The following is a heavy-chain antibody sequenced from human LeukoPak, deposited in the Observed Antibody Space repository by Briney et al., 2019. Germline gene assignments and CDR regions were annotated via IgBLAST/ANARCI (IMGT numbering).Heavy chain of an antibody. Sequence: SETLSLTCTVSGGSISGTTYYWGWIRQPPGKGLEWIGSIYYNGNTYYNPSLKSRVTISVDTSKDQFSLKLTSVTAADTAVYYCARSTSGLYFWADTWSQGSRVTVSS. CDR1: GGSISGTTYY. CDR2: IYYNGNT. V-gene: IGHV4-39*01. CDR3: ARSTSGLYFWADT. D-gene: IGHD1-26*01. J-gene: IGHJ5*02.